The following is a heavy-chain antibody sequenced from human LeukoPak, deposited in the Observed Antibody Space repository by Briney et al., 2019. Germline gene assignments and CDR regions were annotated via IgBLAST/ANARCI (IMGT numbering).Heavy chain of an antibody. Sequence: ASVKVSCKASVYTFTGYYMHWVRQAPGQGLEWMGRINPNSGGTNYAQKFQGGVTMTRDTSISTAYMELSRLRSDDTAVYYCARLNPKYCSGGSCPDYWGQGTLVTLSS. CDR1: VYTFTGYY. CDR2: INPNSGGT. V-gene: IGHV1-2*06. D-gene: IGHD2-15*01. J-gene: IGHJ4*02. CDR3: ARLNPKYCSGGSCPDY.